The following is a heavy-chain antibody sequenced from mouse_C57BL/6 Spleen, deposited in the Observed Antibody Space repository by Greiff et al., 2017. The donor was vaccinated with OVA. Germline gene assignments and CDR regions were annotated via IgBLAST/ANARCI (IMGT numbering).Heavy chain of an antibody. Sequence: QVTLKVSGPGILQPSQTLSLTCSFSGFSLSTFGMGVGWIRQPSGKGLEWLAHIWWDDDKYYNPALKSRLTISKDTSKNQVFLKIANVDTADTATYYCARMEGLATTVVMPYFDYWGQGTTLTVSS. V-gene: IGHV8-8*01. D-gene: IGHD1-1*01. CDR1: GFSLSTFGMG. J-gene: IGHJ2*01. CDR3: ARMEGLATTVVMPYFDY. CDR2: IWWDDDK.